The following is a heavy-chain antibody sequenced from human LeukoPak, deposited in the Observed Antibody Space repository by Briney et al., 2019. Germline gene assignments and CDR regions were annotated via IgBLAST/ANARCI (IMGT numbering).Heavy chain of an antibody. CDR2: ISYDGSNE. J-gene: IGHJ4*02. CDR3: ARVLGAFGDY. CDR1: GFTFGSYS. V-gene: IGHV3-30*04. D-gene: IGHD3-16*01. Sequence: GGSLRLSCAASGFTFGSYSMHWVRQAPGKGLEWEAFISYDGSNEEYADSVKGRFTISRDNSKNTLYLQMNTLRPEDTAMYYRARVLGAFGDYWGQGTLVTVSS.